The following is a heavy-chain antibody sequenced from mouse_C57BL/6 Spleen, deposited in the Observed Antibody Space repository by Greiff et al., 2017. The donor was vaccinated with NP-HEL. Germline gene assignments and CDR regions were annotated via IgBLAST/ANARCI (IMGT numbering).Heavy chain of an antibody. CDR3: ARLETGDY. J-gene: IGHJ4*01. Sequence: VQLQQSGAELVRPGTSVKVSCKASGYAFTNYLIEWVKQRPGQGLEWIGVINPGSGGTNYNEKFKGKATLTADKSSSTAYMQLSSLTSEGSAVYFCARLETGDYWGQGTSVTVSS. D-gene: IGHD4-1*01. V-gene: IGHV1-54*01. CDR2: INPGSGGT. CDR1: GYAFTNYL.